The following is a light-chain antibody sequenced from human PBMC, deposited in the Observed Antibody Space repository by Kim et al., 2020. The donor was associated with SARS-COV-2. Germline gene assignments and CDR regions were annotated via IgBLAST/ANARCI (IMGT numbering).Light chain of an antibody. CDR2: ATS. V-gene: IGKV1-6*01. CDR1: QGIRND. Sequence: AIQMTQSPFSLSASVGDRVTITCRASQGIRNDLGWYQQKPGRAPNLLIHATSTLQSGVPSRFSGSGSGTDFTLTISSLQPEDVATYYCLQDYDYPLTFGGGTKVDIK. CDR3: LQDYDYPLT. J-gene: IGKJ4*01.